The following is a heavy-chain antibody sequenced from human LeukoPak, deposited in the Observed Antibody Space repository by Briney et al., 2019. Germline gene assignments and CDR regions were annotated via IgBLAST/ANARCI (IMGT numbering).Heavy chain of an antibody. CDR1: GFTFSSYA. Sequence: GGSLRLSCAASGFTFSSYAMSWVRQAPGKGLEWVANIKQDGSEKYYVDSVKGRFTISRDNAKNSLYLQMNSLRAEDTAVYYCARDRLGSSSWYSWFDPWGQGTLVTVSS. D-gene: IGHD6-13*01. J-gene: IGHJ5*02. CDR2: IKQDGSEK. CDR3: ARDRLGSSSWYSWFDP. V-gene: IGHV3-7*01.